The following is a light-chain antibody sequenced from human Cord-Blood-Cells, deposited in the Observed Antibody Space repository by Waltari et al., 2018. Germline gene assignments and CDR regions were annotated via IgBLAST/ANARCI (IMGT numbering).Light chain of an antibody. CDR1: TSDVGSYNR. V-gene: IGLV2-18*02. CDR2: EVS. Sequence: QSALTQPPSVSGSPGQSVPISFTGTTSDVGSYNRVAWYQQPPGTAPKLVIYEVSNRPTGVPDRFSGSEAGNTASLTISGLQAEDEADYYCSSYTSSSTFVFGGGTKLTVL. CDR3: SSYTSSSTFV. J-gene: IGLJ3*02.